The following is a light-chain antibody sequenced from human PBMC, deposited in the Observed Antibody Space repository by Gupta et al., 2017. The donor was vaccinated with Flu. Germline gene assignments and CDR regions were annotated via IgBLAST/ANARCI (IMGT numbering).Light chain of an antibody. CDR2: EGS. V-gene: IGLV2-23*01. CDR1: GDEFGNENV. CDR3: CSDARGNTLF. J-gene: IGLJ2*01. Sequence: SNTSTSTGTGDEFGNENVDCWQQQHADEALMLMVYEGSKRPASVDSCLSGSKSGNTTSLTISGLQDEDEDDYYCCSDARGNTLFFGRGTKVTVL.